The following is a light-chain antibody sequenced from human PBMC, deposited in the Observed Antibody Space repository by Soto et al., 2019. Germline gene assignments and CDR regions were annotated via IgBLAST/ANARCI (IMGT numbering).Light chain of an antibody. V-gene: IGLV1-40*01. CDR2: GNS. J-gene: IGLJ2*01. Sequence: QSVLTQPPSVSGAPGQRVTISCTGSSSNIGAGYDVHWYQQLPGTAPKLPIDGNSNRPSGVPDRFSGSKSGTGLQAEDEADYYCQSYDSSLSGSIFGGGTKLTVL. CDR3: QSYDSSLSGSI. CDR1: SSNIGAGYD.